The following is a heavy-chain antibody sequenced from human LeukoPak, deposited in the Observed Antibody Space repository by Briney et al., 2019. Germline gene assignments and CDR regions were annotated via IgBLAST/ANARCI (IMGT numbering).Heavy chain of an antibody. CDR3: ARGSIVGASGGSTPNDY. J-gene: IGHJ4*02. D-gene: IGHD1-26*01. Sequence: GGSLRLSCAASGFTFSSYAMHWVRQAPGKGLEWVAVISYDGSNKYYADSVEGRFTISRDNSKNTLYLQMNSLRAEDTAVYYCARGSIVGASGGSTPNDYWGQGTLVTVSS. CDR1: GFTFSSYA. CDR2: ISYDGSNK. V-gene: IGHV3-30-3*01.